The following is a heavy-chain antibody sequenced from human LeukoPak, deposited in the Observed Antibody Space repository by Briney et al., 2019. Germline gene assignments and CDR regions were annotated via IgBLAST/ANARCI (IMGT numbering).Heavy chain of an antibody. CDR1: GFTFSSYA. Sequence: GGSLRLSCAASGFTFSSYAMHWVRQAPGKGLECVAVISYDGSNKYYADSVKGRFTISRDNSKNTLYLQMNSLRAEDTAVYYCARDSVTRYYYDSSGYYYPYWGQGTLVTVSS. D-gene: IGHD3-22*01. CDR3: ARDSVTRYYYDSSGYYYPY. J-gene: IGHJ4*02. V-gene: IGHV3-30-3*01. CDR2: ISYDGSNK.